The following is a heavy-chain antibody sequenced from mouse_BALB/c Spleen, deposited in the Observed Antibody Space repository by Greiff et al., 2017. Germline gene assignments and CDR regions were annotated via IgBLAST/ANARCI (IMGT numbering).Heavy chain of an antibody. D-gene: IGHD1-1*01. CDR1: GFNIKDTY. CDR3: ARPYYYGSSRYFDV. J-gene: IGHJ1*01. CDR2: IDPANGNT. V-gene: IGHV14-3*02. Sequence: EVKLVESGAELVKPGASVKLSCTASGFNIKDTYMHWVKQRPEQGLEWIGRIDPANGNTKYDPKFQGKATITADTSSNTAYLQLSSLTSEDTAVYYCARPYYYGSSRYFDVWGAGTTVTVSS.